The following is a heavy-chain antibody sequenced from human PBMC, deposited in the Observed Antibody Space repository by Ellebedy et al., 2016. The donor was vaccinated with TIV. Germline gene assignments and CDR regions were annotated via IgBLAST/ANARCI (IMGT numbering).Heavy chain of an antibody. CDR1: GFTFRGYW. V-gene: IGHV3-7*01. Sequence: PGGSLRLTCAAPGFTFRGYWLNWVRQAPGKGLEWVANITQDGSETHYADSVKGRFTISRDNPKNALYLQMNSLKAGDTALYYCASCRYASGSYVFDYWGQGTLVSVSS. D-gene: IGHD3-10*01. J-gene: IGHJ4*02. CDR3: ASCRYASGSYVFDY. CDR2: ITQDGSET.